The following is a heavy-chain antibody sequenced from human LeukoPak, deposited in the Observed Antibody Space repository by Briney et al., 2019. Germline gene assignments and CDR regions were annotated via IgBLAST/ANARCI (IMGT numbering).Heavy chain of an antibody. CDR3: ARDLNINGWTPSFDY. CDR2: ISWNSGSI. V-gene: IGHV3-9*01. D-gene: IGHD6-19*01. J-gene: IGHJ4*02. Sequence: GGSLRLSCAASGFTFDDYAMHWVRQAPGKGLEWVSGISWNSGSIGYADSVKGRFTISRDNAKNSLYLQMNSLRAEDTAVYYCARDLNINGWTPSFDYWGQGRLVTVSS. CDR1: GFTFDDYA.